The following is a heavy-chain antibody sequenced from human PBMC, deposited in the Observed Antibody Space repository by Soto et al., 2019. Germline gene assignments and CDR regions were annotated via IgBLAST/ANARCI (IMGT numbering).Heavy chain of an antibody. V-gene: IGHV1-69*01. D-gene: IGHD2-15*01. Sequence: QVQLVQSGAEVKKPGSSVKVSCKASGGTFSSYAISWVRQAPGQGLEWMGGIIPIFGTANYAQKFQGRVTIPGDESTSTAYMELSSLRSEDTAVYYCASIYCSGGSCYSNYYYGRDVWGQGTTVTVSS. CDR1: GGTFSSYA. J-gene: IGHJ6*02. CDR3: ASIYCSGGSCYSNYYYGRDV. CDR2: IIPIFGTA.